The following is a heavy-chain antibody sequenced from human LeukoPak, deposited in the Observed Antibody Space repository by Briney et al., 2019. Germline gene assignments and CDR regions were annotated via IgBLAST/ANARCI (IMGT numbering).Heavy chain of an antibody. Sequence: GASVKVSCKASENTFTNYYMHWVRQAPGQGLEWMGWISTYNGNTNYAQKVQGRVTMTTDTSTSTVFMELRSLRSDDTAVYYCARDDCSGVSCYLGVWGQGTTVTVSS. J-gene: IGHJ6*02. D-gene: IGHD2-15*01. CDR3: ARDDCSGVSCYLGV. CDR2: ISTYNGNT. CDR1: ENTFTNYY. V-gene: IGHV1-18*04.